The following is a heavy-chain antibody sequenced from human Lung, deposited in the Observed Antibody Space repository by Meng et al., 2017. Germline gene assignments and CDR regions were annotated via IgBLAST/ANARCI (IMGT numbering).Heavy chain of an antibody. CDR2: INHSGST. Sequence: QGQLQEWGGGLFEPSQTLSLTWVVSVGSFSDYYGSWIRQPPGKGLEWIGEINHSGSTNYNPSLESRATISVDTSQNNLSLKLSSVTAADSAVYYCARGPTTMAHDFDYWGQGTLVTVSS. V-gene: IGHV4-34*01. CDR3: ARGPTTMAHDFDY. CDR1: VGSFSDYY. D-gene: IGHD4-11*01. J-gene: IGHJ4*02.